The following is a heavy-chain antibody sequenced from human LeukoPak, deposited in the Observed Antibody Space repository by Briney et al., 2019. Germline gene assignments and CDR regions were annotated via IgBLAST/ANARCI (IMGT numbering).Heavy chain of an antibody. V-gene: IGHV4-39*01. J-gene: IGHJ4*02. CDR3: ARGGGIYQHRIDY. Sequence: SETLSLTCTVSGGSISSSSYYWGWIRQPPGKGLERIGSIYYSGSTYYNPSLKSRVTISVDTSKNQFSLKLSSVTAADTAVYYCARGGGIYQHRIDYWGQGTLVTVSS. CDR1: GGSISSSSYY. CDR2: IYYSGST. D-gene: IGHD3-16*01.